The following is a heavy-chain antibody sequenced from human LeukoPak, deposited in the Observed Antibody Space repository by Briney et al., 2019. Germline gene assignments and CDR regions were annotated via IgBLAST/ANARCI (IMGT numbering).Heavy chain of an antibody. CDR1: GFTFSSFA. V-gene: IGHV3-30*04. Sequence: GRSLRLSCAASGFTFSSFALHWVRPAPGKGLEWLAVISYNGSSQYYADSVRGRFIISRDNSKNTLYLQMNSLRAEDTAVYYCARVSTGITFHYWGRGTLVTVSS. D-gene: IGHD3-10*01. CDR2: ISYNGSSQ. CDR3: ARVSTGITFHY. J-gene: IGHJ4*02.